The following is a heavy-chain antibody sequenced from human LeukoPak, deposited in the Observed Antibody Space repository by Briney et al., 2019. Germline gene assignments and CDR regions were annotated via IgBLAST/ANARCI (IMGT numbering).Heavy chain of an antibody. CDR3: AKAATQQAGWIDY. Sequence: GGSLRLSCAASGFTFDDYAMHWVRQAPGKGLEWVSGISWNSGSIGYADSVKGRFTISRDNAKNSLYLQMNSLRAEDMALYYCAKAATQQAGWIDYWGQGTLVTVSS. V-gene: IGHV3-9*03. CDR1: GFTFDDYA. J-gene: IGHJ4*02. D-gene: IGHD6-13*01. CDR2: ISWNSGSI.